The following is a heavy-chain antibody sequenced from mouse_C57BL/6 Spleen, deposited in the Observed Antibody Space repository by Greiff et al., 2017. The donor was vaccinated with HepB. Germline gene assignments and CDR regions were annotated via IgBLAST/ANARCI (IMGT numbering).Heavy chain of an antibody. J-gene: IGHJ3*01. CDR1: GYTFTSYG. V-gene: IGHV1-81*01. D-gene: IGHD1-1*01. CDR2: IYPRSGNT. CDR3: ANYGSSSWFAY. Sequence: VQLLQSGAELARPGASVKLSCKASGYTFTSYGISWVKQRTGQGLEWIGEIYPRSGNTYYNEKFKGKATLTADKSSSTAYMELRSLTSEDSAVYFCANYGSSSWFAYWGQGTLVTVSA.